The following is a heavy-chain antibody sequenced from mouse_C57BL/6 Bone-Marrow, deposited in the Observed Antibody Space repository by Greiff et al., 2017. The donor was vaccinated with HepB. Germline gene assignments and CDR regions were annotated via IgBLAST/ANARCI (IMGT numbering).Heavy chain of an antibody. CDR2: IYPGSGST. CDR3: AREDDYGAWFAY. Sequence: QVQLQQPGAELVKPGASVKMSCKASGYTFTSYWITWVKQRPGQGLEWIGDIYPGSGSTNYNEKFKSKATLTVDTSSSTAYMQISSLTSEESAVYYCAREDDYGAWFAYWGQGTRVTVSA. V-gene: IGHV1-55*01. J-gene: IGHJ3*01. D-gene: IGHD2-4*01. CDR1: GYTFTSYW.